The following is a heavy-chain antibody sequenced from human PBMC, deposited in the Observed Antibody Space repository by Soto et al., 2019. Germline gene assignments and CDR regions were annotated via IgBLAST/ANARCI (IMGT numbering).Heavy chain of an antibody. D-gene: IGHD1-1*01. J-gene: IGHJ4*02. V-gene: IGHV3-21*01. Sequence: EVQLVESGGGLVKPGGSLRLSCVGSGFIFSSFTMTWVRQAPGMGLQYLASISKSSSLIYYADSVRGRFIISRDNSKESVFLQMYSLRAEDTAMYYCVRGDDRVDWGQGTLVTVSS. CDR1: GFIFSSFT. CDR3: VRGDDRVD. CDR2: ISKSSSLI.